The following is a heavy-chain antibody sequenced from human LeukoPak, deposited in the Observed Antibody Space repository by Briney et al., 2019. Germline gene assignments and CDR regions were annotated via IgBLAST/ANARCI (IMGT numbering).Heavy chain of an antibody. CDR2: ISSSSSYI. CDR1: KFTFNNYA. Sequence: PGGSLRLSCLASKFTFNNYAMTWVRQAPGKGLEWVSSISSSSSYIYYADSVKGRFTISRDNAKNSLYLQMNSLRAEDTAVYYCARAAGDGSWGQGTLVTVSS. V-gene: IGHV3-21*01. D-gene: IGHD3-10*01. CDR3: ARAAGDGS. J-gene: IGHJ4*02.